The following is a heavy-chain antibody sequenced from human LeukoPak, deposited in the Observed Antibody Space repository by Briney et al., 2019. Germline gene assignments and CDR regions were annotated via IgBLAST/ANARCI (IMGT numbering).Heavy chain of an antibody. CDR1: GFSFSGHW. CDR3: ARGPSSNWSGLDF. CDR2: ISPTGSTT. D-gene: IGHD6-13*01. Sequence: GGSLRLSCAASGFSFSGHWMHWARQLPGKGLVWVSRISPTGSTTSYADSVKGRFTVSRDNAKNTLYLRVNNLRAEDTAVYYCARGPSSNWSGLDFWGQGTLLTVSS. V-gene: IGHV3-74*01. J-gene: IGHJ4*02.